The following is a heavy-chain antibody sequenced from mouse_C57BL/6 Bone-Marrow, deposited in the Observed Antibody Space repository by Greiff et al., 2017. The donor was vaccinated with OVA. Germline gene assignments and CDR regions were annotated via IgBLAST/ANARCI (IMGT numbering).Heavy chain of an antibody. Sequence: VQLKQSGTVLARPGASVKMSCKTSGYTFTSYWMHWVKQRPGQGLEWIGDIYPGNSDTSYNQKFKGKAKLTAVTSASTAYMELSSRTNEDSAVYYCTRYYGSPYFDYWGQGTTLTVSS. CDR1: GYTFTSYW. CDR2: IYPGNSDT. CDR3: TRYYGSPYFDY. D-gene: IGHD1-1*01. J-gene: IGHJ2*01. V-gene: IGHV1-5*01.